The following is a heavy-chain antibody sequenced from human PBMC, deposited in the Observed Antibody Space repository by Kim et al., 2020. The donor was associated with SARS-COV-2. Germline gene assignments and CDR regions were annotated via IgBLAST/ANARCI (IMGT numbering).Heavy chain of an antibody. J-gene: IGHJ4*02. Sequence: YAQKLQGRVTMTTDTSTSTAYMELRSLRSDDTAVYYCARKYSYGFSHFDYWGQGTLVTVSS. V-gene: IGHV1-18*01. D-gene: IGHD5-18*01. CDR3: ARKYSYGFSHFDY.